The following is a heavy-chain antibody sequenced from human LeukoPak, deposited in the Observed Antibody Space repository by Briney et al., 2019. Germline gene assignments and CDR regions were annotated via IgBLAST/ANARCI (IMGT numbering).Heavy chain of an antibody. CDR2: IYSGGST. CDR3: AREATAMVKNY. V-gene: IGHV3-53*01. Sequence: GGSLRLSCAASGFTVSSNYMSWVRQAPGKGLEWVSVIYSGGSTYYADSVKGRFTISRDNSKNTLYLQMNSLRAEDTAVYYCAREATAMVKNYWGQGTLVTVSS. J-gene: IGHJ4*02. CDR1: GFTVSSNY. D-gene: IGHD5-18*01.